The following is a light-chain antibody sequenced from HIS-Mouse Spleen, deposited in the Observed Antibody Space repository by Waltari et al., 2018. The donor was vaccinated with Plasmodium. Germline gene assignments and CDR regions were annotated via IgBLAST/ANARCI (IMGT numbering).Light chain of an antibody. CDR2: DAS. CDR1: QGISSA. CDR3: QQFNSYPYT. Sequence: AIQLTQSPSSLSASVGDRVTITCRASQGISSALAWYQQKPGEAPKLLIYDASSLESGVPARFSGSGSGTEFTLTISMLQPEDFATYYCQQFNSYPYTFGQGTKLEIK. J-gene: IGKJ2*01. V-gene: IGKV1-13*02.